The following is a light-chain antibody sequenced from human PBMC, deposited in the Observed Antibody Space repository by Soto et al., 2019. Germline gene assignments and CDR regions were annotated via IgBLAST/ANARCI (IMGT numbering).Light chain of an antibody. CDR3: QHGYVASYS. V-gene: IGKV1-39*01. CDR2: SAS. Sequence: IQMTQSPSSVSASIGDTVTITCPASQDINVYLNWYQQKPGEVPKLLIYSASTLHSGVPSRFTGSGSEADCTLTIRSLQPEDVATYYCQHGYVASYSLGQGTKVDIK. J-gene: IGKJ2*03. CDR1: QDINVY.